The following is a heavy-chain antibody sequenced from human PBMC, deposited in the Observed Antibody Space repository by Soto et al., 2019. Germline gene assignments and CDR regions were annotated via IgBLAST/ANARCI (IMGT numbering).Heavy chain of an antibody. J-gene: IGHJ6*02. D-gene: IGHD2-2*01. CDR2: IIPIFGTA. CDR1: GGTFSSYA. Sequence: GASVKVSCKASGGTFSSYAISWVRQAPGQGLEWMGGIIPIFGTANYAQKFQGRVTITADESTSTAYMELSSLRSEDTAVYYCARGRVVSAARYPRTYGMDVWGDGITVTVS. V-gene: IGHV1-69*13. CDR3: ARGRVVSAARYPRTYGMDV.